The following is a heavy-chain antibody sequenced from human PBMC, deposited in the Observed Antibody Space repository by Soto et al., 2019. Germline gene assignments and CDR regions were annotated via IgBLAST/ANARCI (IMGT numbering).Heavy chain of an antibody. J-gene: IGHJ3*02. CDR3: ARNLPGVVVITTGAFDI. CDR2: IYHSGST. CDR1: GGSISSSNW. V-gene: IGHV4-4*02. D-gene: IGHD3-22*01. Sequence: QVQLQESGPGLVKPSGTLSLTCAVSGGSISSSNWWSWVRQPPGKGLEWIGEIYHSGSTNYNPSLKSRGNRSLDKSKNPFSLKLSSVTAADTAVYYCARNLPGVVVITTGAFDIWGRGTMVTVSS.